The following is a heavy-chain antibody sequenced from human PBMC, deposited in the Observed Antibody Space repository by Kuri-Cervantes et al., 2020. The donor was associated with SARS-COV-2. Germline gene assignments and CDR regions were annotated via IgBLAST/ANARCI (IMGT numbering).Heavy chain of an antibody. CDR2: ISSSSSYI. D-gene: IGHD2-2*01. J-gene: IGHJ6*03. Sequence: GESLKISCAASGFTFSSYSMNWVRQAPGKGLEWVSSISSSSSYIYYADSVKGRFTISRDNAKNSLYLQMNSLRAEDTAVYYCARGRRVVPAAMHYYYYMDVWGKGTTVTVSS. V-gene: IGHV3-21*01. CDR3: ARGRRVVPAAMHYYYYMDV. CDR1: GFTFSSYS.